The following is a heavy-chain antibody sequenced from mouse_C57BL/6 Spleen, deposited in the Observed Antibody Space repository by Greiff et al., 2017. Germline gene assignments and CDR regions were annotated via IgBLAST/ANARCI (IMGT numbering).Heavy chain of an antibody. CDR3: ATTVVEGAMDY. Sequence: VPLQQPVAELVMPGASVKLSCKASGYTFTSYWMHWVKQSPGQGLECIGEIDPSDRYTNYNQKFKGKSTLTVDKSSSTAYMQLSSLTSEDSAVYYCATTVVEGAMDYWGQGTSVTVAS. V-gene: IGHV1-69*01. D-gene: IGHD1-1*01. CDR2: IDPSDRYT. CDR1: GYTFTSYW. J-gene: IGHJ4*01.